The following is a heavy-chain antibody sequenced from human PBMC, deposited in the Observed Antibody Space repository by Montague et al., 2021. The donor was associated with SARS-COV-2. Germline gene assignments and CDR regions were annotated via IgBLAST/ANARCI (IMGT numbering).Heavy chain of an antibody. CDR2: ISSSSTYI. V-gene: IGHV3-21*01. D-gene: IGHD3-22*01. CDR1: GFTFITYS. CDR3: VSNYYDTTGYYSEDS. Sequence: SLRLSCAASGFTFITYSMNWVRQAPGKGLEWVSSISSSSTYIYYADSVKGRFTISRDNAKNSLYLQMNSLRAEATAVYYCVSNYYDTTGYYSEDSWGQGTLVTVSS. J-gene: IGHJ4*02.